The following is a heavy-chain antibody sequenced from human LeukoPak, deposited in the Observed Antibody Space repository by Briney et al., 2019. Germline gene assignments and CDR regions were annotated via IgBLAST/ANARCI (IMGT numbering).Heavy chain of an antibody. J-gene: IGHJ4*02. CDR2: IYHSGST. D-gene: IGHD4-17*01. CDR3: ARGGRGTVTTFFGY. CDR1: GGSISSGGYS. Sequence: SQTLSLTCAVSGGSISSGGYSWSWIRQPPGKGLEWIGYIYHSGSTYYNPSLKSRVTISVDRSKNQFSLKLSSVTAADTAVYYCARGGRGTVTTFFGYWGQGTLVTASS. V-gene: IGHV4-30-2*01.